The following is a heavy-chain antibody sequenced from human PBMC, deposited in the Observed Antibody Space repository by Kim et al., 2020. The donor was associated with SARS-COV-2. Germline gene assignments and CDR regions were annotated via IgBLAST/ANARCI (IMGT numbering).Heavy chain of an antibody. CDR2: INAGNGNT. CDR3: ARGGSSSWYALYYYYGMDV. V-gene: IGHV1-3*01. J-gene: IGHJ6*02. D-gene: IGHD6-13*01. CDR1: GYTFTSYA. Sequence: ASVKVSCKASGYTFTSYAMHWVRQAPGQRLEWMGWINAGNGNTKYSQKFQGRVTSTRDTSASTAYMELSSLRSEDTAVYYCARGGSSSWYALYYYYGMDVWGQGTTVTVSS.